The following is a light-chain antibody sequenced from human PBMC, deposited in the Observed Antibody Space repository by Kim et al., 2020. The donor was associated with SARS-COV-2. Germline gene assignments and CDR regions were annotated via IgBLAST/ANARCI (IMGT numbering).Light chain of an antibody. V-gene: IGKV1-27*01. CDR3: QQCRGAPWT. Sequence: ASVGYKGPITLRARQGINYYFAWYRAKPGKGPKLLIYAASALPSWVPSRFSGSGSGTDFTLNITSLQPEDVAAYYCQQCRGAPWTFGQGTKVEIK. CDR2: AAS. CDR1: QGINYY. J-gene: IGKJ1*01.